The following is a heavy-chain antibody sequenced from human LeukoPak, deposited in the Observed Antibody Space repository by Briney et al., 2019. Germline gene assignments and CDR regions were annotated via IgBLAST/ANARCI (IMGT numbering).Heavy chain of an antibody. CDR3: ARGPGCSGGSCPFNY. V-gene: IGHV1-69*01. Sequence: SVKVSCKASGGTFSSYAISWVRQAPGQGLEWMGGIIPIFGAANYAQKFQGRVTITADESTSTAYMELSSLRSEDTAVYYCARGPGCSGGSCPFNYWGQGTLVTVSS. CDR2: IIPIFGAA. D-gene: IGHD2-15*01. J-gene: IGHJ4*02. CDR1: GGTFSSYA.